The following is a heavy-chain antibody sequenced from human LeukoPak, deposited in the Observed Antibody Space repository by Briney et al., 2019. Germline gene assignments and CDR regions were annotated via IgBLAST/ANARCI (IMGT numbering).Heavy chain of an antibody. V-gene: IGHV1-69*13. CDR1: GGTFSSYA. CDR3: ARDSPFTMVRGVITD. J-gene: IGHJ4*02. CDR2: IIPIFGTA. D-gene: IGHD3-10*01. Sequence: SVKVSCKASGGTFSSYAISWVRQAPGQGLEWMGGIIPIFGTANYAQKFQGRVTITADESTSTAYMELSSLRSEDTAVYYCARDSPFTMVRGVITDWGQGTLVAVSS.